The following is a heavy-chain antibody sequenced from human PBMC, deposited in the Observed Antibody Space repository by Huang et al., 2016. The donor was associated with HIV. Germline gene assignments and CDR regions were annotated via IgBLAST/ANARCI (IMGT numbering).Heavy chain of an antibody. CDR3: ARALLLFGLGSPLDF. D-gene: IGHD3-10*01. CDR2: INPSGAST. J-gene: IGHJ4*02. V-gene: IGHV1-46*01. Sequence: QVQLVQSGAEVKKPGASVKISCKASGYTFTTYTLHWVRQAPGQGLEGMGMINPSGASTRYAQTFQGRVTMTSDTSTSTVYMELSSLTPEDTAVYYCARALLLFGLGSPLDFWGQGSLVTVSS. CDR1: GYTFTTYT.